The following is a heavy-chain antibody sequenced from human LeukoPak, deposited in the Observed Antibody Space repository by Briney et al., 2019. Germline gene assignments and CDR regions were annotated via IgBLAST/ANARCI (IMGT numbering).Heavy chain of an antibody. V-gene: IGHV3-48*02. D-gene: IGHD6-25*01. CDR2: IAIGSSPV. CDR1: GFTFSTSG. J-gene: IGHJ4*02. CDR3: ARPAAAAAAFCDY. Sequence: GGSLRLSCAASGFTFSTSGMNWVGQAPGRGLEWVSYIAIGSSPVYYADSVKGRFTSSRDNAKNSLYLQMNSLRDEDTAVYYCARPAAAAAAFCDYWGQGTLVIVSS.